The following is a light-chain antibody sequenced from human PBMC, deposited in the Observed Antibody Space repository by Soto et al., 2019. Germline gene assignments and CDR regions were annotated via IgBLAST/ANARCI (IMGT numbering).Light chain of an antibody. V-gene: IGKV3-20*01. CDR3: QQYGNSPLT. CDR2: GAS. J-gene: IGKJ4*01. CDR1: QSISSW. Sequence: TQSPSTLSASVGDRFTITCRASQSISSWLAWYQQKPGQAPRLLIYGASGRATGIPDRFSGSGSGTDFTLTISRLEPEDFAVYYCQQYGNSPLTFGGGTKVDIK.